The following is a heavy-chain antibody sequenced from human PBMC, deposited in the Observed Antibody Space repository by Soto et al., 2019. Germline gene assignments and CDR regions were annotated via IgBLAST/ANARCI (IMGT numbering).Heavy chain of an antibody. CDR3: ARDYPYGSSAYSRYNCFDP. D-gene: IGHD3-22*01. CDR2: INPGGGST. Sequence: ASVKVSCKASGYTFITYYMHWVRQAPGQGLEWMGIINPGGGSTSYAQKFQGRVTMTRDTSTSTVYMELSSLRSEDTAVYYCARDYPYGSSAYSRYNCFDPWGQGTLVTVSS. J-gene: IGHJ5*02. V-gene: IGHV1-46*01. CDR1: GYTFITYY.